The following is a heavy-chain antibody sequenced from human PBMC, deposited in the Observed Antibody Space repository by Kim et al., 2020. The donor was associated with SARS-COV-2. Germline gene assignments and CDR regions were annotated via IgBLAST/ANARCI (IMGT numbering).Heavy chain of an antibody. CDR1: GFTFKNYE. V-gene: IGHV3-48*03. J-gene: IGHJ6*02. Sequence: GGSLRLSCAASGFTFKNYEMMWVRQAPGRGLEWISFISSRAGSIYYADSVKGRFIISRDNDNDFLYLQMNSLRAEDTGVYYCARQGYDYYGMDVWGQGTTVTVSS. CDR3: ARQGYDYYGMDV. CDR2: ISSRAGSI.